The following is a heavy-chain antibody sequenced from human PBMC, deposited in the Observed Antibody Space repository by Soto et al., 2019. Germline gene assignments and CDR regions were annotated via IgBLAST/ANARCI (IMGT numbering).Heavy chain of an antibody. V-gene: IGHV1-69*13. Sequence: SVKVSCKASGGTFSSYAISWVRQAPGQGLEWMGGIIPIFGTANYAQKFQGRVTITADESTSTAYMELSSLRSEDTAVYYCASIYYDFWSGYSNWFDPWGQGTLVTVSS. CDR1: GGTFSSYA. D-gene: IGHD3-3*01. CDR3: ASIYYDFWSGYSNWFDP. J-gene: IGHJ5*02. CDR2: IIPIFGTA.